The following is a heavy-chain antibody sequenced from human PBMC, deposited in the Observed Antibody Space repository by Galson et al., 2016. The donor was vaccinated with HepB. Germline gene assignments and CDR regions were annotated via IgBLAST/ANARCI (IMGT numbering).Heavy chain of an antibody. V-gene: IGHV1-46*03. J-gene: IGHJ3*01. CDR3: ARDRRFNTGPLDV. CDR1: GYIFTSYY. D-gene: IGHD7-27*01. CDR2: ISPSGGRT. Sequence: SVKVSCKASGYIFTSYYIHWVRQAPGQGPEWMGIISPSGGRTNFAQKFQGRVNMTRDTSRSPVYMELSGLRSEDTGLYCCARDRRFNTGPLDVWGQGTMVTVPS.